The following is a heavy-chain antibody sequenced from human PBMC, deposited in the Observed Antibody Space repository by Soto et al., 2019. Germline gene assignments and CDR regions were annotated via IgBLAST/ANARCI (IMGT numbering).Heavy chain of an antibody. J-gene: IGHJ4*02. CDR2: ISGDGTTT. V-gene: IGHV3-74*01. Sequence: EVQLVESGGGLVQPGKALRLSCAASGFTFSKYWMHWVRQAPGKGPVWVSYISGDGTTTDYADSVKGRFTISRDNAKNTLYLQMDSLRVGDTAVYYCAIQDCTNDVCLEAAVTVGGALEYWGQGAQVTVTS. CDR1: GFTFSKYW. CDR3: AIQDCTNDVCLEAAVTVGGALEY. D-gene: IGHD2-8*01.